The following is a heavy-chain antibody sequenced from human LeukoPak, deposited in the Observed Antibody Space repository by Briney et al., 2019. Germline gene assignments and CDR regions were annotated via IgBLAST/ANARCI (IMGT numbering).Heavy chain of an antibody. CDR3: ARDLHVLLWFGELDY. CDR1: GFTFSSYS. D-gene: IGHD3-10*01. Sequence: GGSLRLSCAASGFTFSSYSMNWVRQAPGKGLEWVSSISSSSSYIYYADSVMGRFTISRDNAKNSLYLQMNSLRAEDTAVYYCARDLHVLLWFGELDYWGQGTLVTVSS. CDR2: ISSSSSYI. V-gene: IGHV3-21*01. J-gene: IGHJ4*02.